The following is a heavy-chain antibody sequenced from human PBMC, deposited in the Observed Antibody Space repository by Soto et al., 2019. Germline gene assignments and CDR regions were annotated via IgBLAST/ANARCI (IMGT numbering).Heavy chain of an antibody. CDR3: ARGGRIAAADYYCYGMDV. J-gene: IGHJ6*02. CDR1: GGTFSSYA. CDR2: IIPIFGTA. D-gene: IGHD6-13*01. Sequence: QVQLVQSGAEVKKPGSSVKVSCKASGGTFSSYAISWVRQAPGQGLEWMGGIIPIFGTANYAQKFQGRVTITADESTSTAYMELSSLRSEDTAVYYCARGGRIAAADYYCYGMDVWGQGTTVTVSS. V-gene: IGHV1-69*01.